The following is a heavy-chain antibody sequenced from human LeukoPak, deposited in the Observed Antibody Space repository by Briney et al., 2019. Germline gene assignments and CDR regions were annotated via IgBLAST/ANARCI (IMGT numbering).Heavy chain of an antibody. CDR1: GFTFGNAW. CDR3: STTYYYDSSEGY. Sequence: GGSLRLSCAASGFTFGNAWMNWVRQAPGKGLEWVGRIKSKTDGGTTDYAAPVKGRFTISRDDSKNTLYLQMDSLKTEDTAVYYCSTTYYYDSSEGYWGQGTLVTVSS. V-gene: IGHV3-15*07. J-gene: IGHJ4*02. CDR2: IKSKTDGGTT. D-gene: IGHD3-22*01.